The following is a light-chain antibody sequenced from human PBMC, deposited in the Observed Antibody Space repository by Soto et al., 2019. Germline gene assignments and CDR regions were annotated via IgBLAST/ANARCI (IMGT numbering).Light chain of an antibody. CDR1: SSDVGGYNY. CDR3: TSYTSSSGFVV. Sequence: QSVLTQPASVSGSPGQSITISCTGTSSDVGGYNYVSWYQQHPGKAPKLMIYEVSNRPSGVSHRFSGSKSGNTASLTISGLAAEDEADYYCTSYTSSSGFVVFGGGTKVTVL. CDR2: EVS. J-gene: IGLJ2*01. V-gene: IGLV2-14*01.